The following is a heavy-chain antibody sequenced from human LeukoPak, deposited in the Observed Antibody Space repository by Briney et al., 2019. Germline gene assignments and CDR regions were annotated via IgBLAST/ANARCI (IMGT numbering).Heavy chain of an antibody. V-gene: IGHV5-51*01. Sequence: GESLKISCKGSGYSFTSYWIGWVRQMPGKGLEWMAIIYPGDSDTRYSPSFQGQVTISADKSISTAYLQWSSLKASDTAMYYCARAGPYYDYLIDAFDIWGQGTMVTVSS. J-gene: IGHJ3*02. D-gene: IGHD3-3*01. CDR1: GYSFTSYW. CDR3: ARAGPYYDYLIDAFDI. CDR2: IYPGDSDT.